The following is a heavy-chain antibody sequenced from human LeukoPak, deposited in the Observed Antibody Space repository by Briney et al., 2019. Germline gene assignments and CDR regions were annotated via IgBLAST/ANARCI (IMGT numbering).Heavy chain of an antibody. Sequence: GGSLRLSCAASGFTFSGSAMHWVRQASGKGLEWVGRIRSKANSYATAYAASVKGRFTISRDDSKNTAYLQMNSLKTEDTAVYYCTHRTYYGDYVFDYWGQGTLVTVSS. CDR1: GFTFSGSA. CDR2: IRSKANSYAT. J-gene: IGHJ4*02. CDR3: THRTYYGDYVFDY. D-gene: IGHD4-17*01. V-gene: IGHV3-73*01.